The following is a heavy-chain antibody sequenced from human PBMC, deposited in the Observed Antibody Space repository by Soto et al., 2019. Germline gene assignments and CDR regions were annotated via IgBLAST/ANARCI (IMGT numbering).Heavy chain of an antibody. V-gene: IGHV3-30-3*01. D-gene: IGHD3-22*01. CDR1: GFTFSSYA. CDR3: ARGEGYYDSRYAFDI. Sequence: QVQLVESGGGVVQPGRSLRLSCAASGFTFSSYAMHWVRQAPGKGLEWVAVISYDGSNKYYADSVKGRFTISRDNSKNTLYLQMNSLRAEDTAVYYCARGEGYYDSRYAFDIWGQGTMVTVSS. CDR2: ISYDGSNK. J-gene: IGHJ3*02.